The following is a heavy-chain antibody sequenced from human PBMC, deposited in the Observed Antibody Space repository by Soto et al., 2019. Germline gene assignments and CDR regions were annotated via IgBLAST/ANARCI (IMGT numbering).Heavy chain of an antibody. CDR1: DESVTSPGNY. J-gene: IGHJ1*01. CDR3: TLNHCAGGGCYDRDY. Sequence: VQLQESGPGLVKPSQTLSLTCAVSDESVTSPGNYWNWIRQRPDTGLEWIGYISSGGSPFYNPSPRSPVSLSLDTSNKLFSLTLNSVTAADTAVYYCTLNHCAGGGCYDRDYWGQGTRVTVS. V-gene: IGHV4-31*11. CDR2: ISSGGSP. D-gene: IGHD2-15*01.